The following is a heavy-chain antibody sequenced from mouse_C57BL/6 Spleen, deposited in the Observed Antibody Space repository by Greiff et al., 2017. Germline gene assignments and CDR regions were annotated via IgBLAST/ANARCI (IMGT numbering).Heavy chain of an antibody. Sequence: QVQLQQSGPELVKPGASVKISCKASGYAFSSSWMNWVKQRPGKGLEWIGRIYPGDGDTNYNGKFKGKATLTADKSSSTAYMQLSSLTSEDSAVYVCARSPLFAYWGQGTLVTVSA. J-gene: IGHJ3*01. CDR3: ARSPLFAY. V-gene: IGHV1-82*01. CDR1: GYAFSSSW. CDR2: IYPGDGDT.